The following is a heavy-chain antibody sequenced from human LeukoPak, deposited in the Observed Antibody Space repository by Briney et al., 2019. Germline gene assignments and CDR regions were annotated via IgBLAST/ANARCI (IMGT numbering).Heavy chain of an antibody. CDR1: GVTFSSYA. V-gene: IGHV3-23*01. CDR2: IGSSGGSP. D-gene: IGHD3-9*01. CDR3: AKPEGYDILAGLAY. J-gene: IGHJ4*02. Sequence: GGSLRLSCATSGVTFSSYAMSWVRQAPGKGLEWVSGIGSSGGSPYYPPSVTGRFTISRANSNHTLYPQINSLRTEAPAVYYCAKPEGYDILAGLAYCGQGHLVTLSS.